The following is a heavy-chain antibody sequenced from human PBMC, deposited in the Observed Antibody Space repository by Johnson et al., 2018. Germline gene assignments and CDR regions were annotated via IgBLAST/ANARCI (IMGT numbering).Heavy chain of an antibody. J-gene: IGHJ3*02. Sequence: QVQLQQWGAGLLKPSETLSLTCAVYGGSFSGYYWSWIRQPPGKGLEWIGEINHSGSTNYNPSLKSRVTIPVDTSKNQFSLKLSPVTAADTAVYYCARENGDDYGDYEDAFDIWGQGTMVTVSS. CDR1: GGSFSGYY. CDR2: INHSGST. D-gene: IGHD4-17*01. V-gene: IGHV4-34*01. CDR3: ARENGDDYGDYEDAFDI.